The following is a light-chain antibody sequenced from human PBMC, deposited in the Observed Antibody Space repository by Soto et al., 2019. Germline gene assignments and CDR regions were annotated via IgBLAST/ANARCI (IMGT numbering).Light chain of an antibody. V-gene: IGLV2-14*01. CDR2: EVS. Sequence: QSALTQPASVSGSPGQSITISCTGTSGDVGGYNYVSWYQQHPGKAPKLMIYEVSNRPSGVSNCFSGSKSGNTASLTISGLQAEDKADYYCSSYTSSSTRVFGGGTKLTVL. CDR1: SGDVGGYNY. CDR3: SSYTSSSTRV. J-gene: IGLJ3*02.